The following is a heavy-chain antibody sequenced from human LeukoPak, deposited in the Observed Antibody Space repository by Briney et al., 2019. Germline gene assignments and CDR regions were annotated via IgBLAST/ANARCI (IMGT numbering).Heavy chain of an antibody. Sequence: ASAKVSCKASGYTFTNYYIHWVRQAPGQGLEWVGIINPSIGDTKNAQKFQGRVTMTWDTSTSTVYMELSSLRYEDTAVYYCAVSAFDYWGQGTLVTVSS. J-gene: IGHJ4*02. V-gene: IGHV1-46*03. CDR1: GYTFTNYY. D-gene: IGHD3-10*01. CDR2: INPSIGDT. CDR3: AVSAFDY.